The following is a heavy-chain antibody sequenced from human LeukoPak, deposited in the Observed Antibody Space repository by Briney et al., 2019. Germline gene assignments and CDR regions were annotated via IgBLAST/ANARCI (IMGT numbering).Heavy chain of an antibody. CDR2: ISGSGGST. Sequence: GGSLRLSCAASGFTFSSYAMSWVRQGPGKGLEWVSAISGSGGSTYYADSVKGRFTISRDNSKNTLYLQMNSLRAEDTAVYYCAKTIVGALGAFDIWGQGTMVTVSS. CDR1: GFTFSSYA. V-gene: IGHV3-23*01. J-gene: IGHJ3*02. CDR3: AKTIVGALGAFDI. D-gene: IGHD1-26*01.